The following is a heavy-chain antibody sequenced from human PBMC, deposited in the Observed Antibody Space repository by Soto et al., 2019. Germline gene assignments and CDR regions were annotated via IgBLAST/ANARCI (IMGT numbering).Heavy chain of an antibody. D-gene: IGHD2-21*02. Sequence: QVQLVQSGAEVQKPGSSVKVSCKASGGTFSSYAISWVRQAPGQGREWMGGIIPIFGTANYAQKFQGRVTINADESTSTAYMELSSLRSEDTAVYYCARDKQYGGNFDAFDLWGQGTMVNVSS. J-gene: IGHJ3*01. CDR3: ARDKQYGGNFDAFDL. V-gene: IGHV1-69*01. CDR2: IIPIFGTA. CDR1: GGTFSSYA.